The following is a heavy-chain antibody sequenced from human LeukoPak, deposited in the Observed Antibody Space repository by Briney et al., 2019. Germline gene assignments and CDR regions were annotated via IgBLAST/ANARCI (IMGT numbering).Heavy chain of an antibody. D-gene: IGHD3-10*01. CDR2: INHSGST. V-gene: IGHV4-34*01. Sequence: SETLSLTCAVYGGSFSGYYWSWIRQPPGKGLEWIGEINHSGSTNHNPSLKSRVTISVDTSKNQFSLKLSSVTAADTAVYYCATRYITMVRGVNTPNWFDPWGQGTLVTVSS. J-gene: IGHJ5*02. CDR3: ATRYITMVRGVNTPNWFDP. CDR1: GGSFSGYY.